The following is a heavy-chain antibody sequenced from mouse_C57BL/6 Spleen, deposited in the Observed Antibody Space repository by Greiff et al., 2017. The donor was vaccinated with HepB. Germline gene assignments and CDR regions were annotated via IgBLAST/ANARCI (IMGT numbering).Heavy chain of an antibody. V-gene: IGHV1-55*01. J-gene: IGHJ3*01. D-gene: IGHD2-4*01. Sequence: QVQLQQPGAELVKPGASVKMSCKASGYTFTSYWITWVKQRPGQGLEWIGDIFPGSGSTNYNEKFKSKARLTVDTSSSTAYMQLSSLASEDSAVYYCARPNDSPWFAYWGQGTLVTVSA. CDR1: GYTFTSYW. CDR2: IFPGSGST. CDR3: ARPNDSPWFAY.